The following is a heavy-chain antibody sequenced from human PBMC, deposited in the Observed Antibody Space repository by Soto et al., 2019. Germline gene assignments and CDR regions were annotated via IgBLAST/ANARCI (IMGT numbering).Heavy chain of an antibody. V-gene: IGHV4-39*01. CDR3: ARVHTKYSSSWPSAINNWFDP. CDR2: IYYSGST. Sequence: PSETLSLTCTVSGGSISSSSYYWGWIRQPPGKGLEWIGSIYYSGSTYYNPSLKSRVTISVDTSKNQFSLKLSSVTAADTAVYYCARVHTKYSSSWPSAINNWFDPWGQGTLVTVSS. J-gene: IGHJ5*02. D-gene: IGHD6-13*01. CDR1: GGSISSSSYY.